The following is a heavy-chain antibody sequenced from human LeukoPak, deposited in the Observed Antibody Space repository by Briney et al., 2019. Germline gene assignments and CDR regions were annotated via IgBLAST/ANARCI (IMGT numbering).Heavy chain of an antibody. CDR1: RYTFTSYD. D-gene: IGHD2-15*01. CDR2: ISAYNGNT. CDR3: ARDKGVVVAATPGFHGY. Sequence: ASVKVSCKASRYTFTSYDINWVRQAPGQGLEWMGWISAYNGNTNYAQKLQGRVTMTTDTSTSTAYMELRSLRSDDTAVYYCARDKGVVVAATPGFHGYWGQGTLVTVSS. J-gene: IGHJ4*02. V-gene: IGHV1-18*01.